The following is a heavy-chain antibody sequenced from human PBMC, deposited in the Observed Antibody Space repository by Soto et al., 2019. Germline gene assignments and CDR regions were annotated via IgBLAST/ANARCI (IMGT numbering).Heavy chain of an antibody. CDR3: ARGQRFSDWFDP. Sequence: PSETLSLTCSVSGGTISGYYLTWIRQPAGKGLEWVGRIYSSGNTKYNPSLQSRVTMSLDTSNNQFSLRLTSVTAADTAVYYCARGQRFSDWFDPWGQGTLVTVSS. J-gene: IGHJ5*02. D-gene: IGHD3-3*01. CDR1: GGTISGYY. V-gene: IGHV4-4*07. CDR2: IYSSGNT.